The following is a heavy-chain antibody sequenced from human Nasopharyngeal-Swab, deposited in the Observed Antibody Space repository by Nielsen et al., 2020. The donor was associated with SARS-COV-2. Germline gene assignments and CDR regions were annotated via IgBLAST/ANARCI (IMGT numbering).Heavy chain of an antibody. Sequence: WVRQAPGQGIEWMGGIIPILGIANYAQKFQGRVTITADKSTSTAYMELSSLRSEDTAVYYCASSHCSSTSCYHWFDPWGQGTLVTVSS. CDR3: ASSHCSSTSCYHWFDP. J-gene: IGHJ5*02. V-gene: IGHV1-69*10. D-gene: IGHD2-2*01. CDR2: IIPILGIA.